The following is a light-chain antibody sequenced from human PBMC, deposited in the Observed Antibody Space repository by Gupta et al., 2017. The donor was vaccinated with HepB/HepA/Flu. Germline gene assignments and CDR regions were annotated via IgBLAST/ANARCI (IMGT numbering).Light chain of an antibody. CDR3: QKYNSVPHT. Sequence: DIQMTQSPSSLSASVGDRVTITCRASQGISYYLAWYQQKPGKVPKLLIYAASTLQSGVPSRFSGSGSGTDFTLTISSLKPEDVATYYCQKYNSVPHTFGQGTKLDIK. J-gene: IGKJ2*01. CDR1: QGISYY. V-gene: IGKV1-27*01. CDR2: AAS.